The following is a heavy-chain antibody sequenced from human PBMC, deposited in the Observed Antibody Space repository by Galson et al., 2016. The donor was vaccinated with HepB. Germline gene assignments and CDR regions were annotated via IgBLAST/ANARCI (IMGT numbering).Heavy chain of an antibody. V-gene: IGHV3-23*01. D-gene: IGHD2-2*01. CDR3: ARGTETSWYGQFDY. Sequence: SLRLSCAASEFTFSSYAMSWVRQAPGKGLEWVSAIDSSGHSTYYTDSVKGRFTISRDNSKSTLYLQMNGLRVEDTAVYYCARGTETSWYGQFDYWGQGTLVTVSS. CDR1: EFTFSSYA. CDR2: IDSSGHST. J-gene: IGHJ4*02.